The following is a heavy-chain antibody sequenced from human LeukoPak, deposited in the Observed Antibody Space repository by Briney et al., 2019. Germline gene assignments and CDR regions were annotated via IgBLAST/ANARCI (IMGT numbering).Heavy chain of an antibody. CDR2: TYYSGSP. J-gene: IGHJ4*02. CDR1: GGSISSYY. CDR3: ARGRVTLGY. Sequence: PSETLSLTCTVAGGSISSYYWSWIRQPPGKGLEWIGYTYYSGSPTYNPSLKSRVTISVDPSKNQFSLKLSSVTAADTAVYYCARGRVTLGYWGQGTLVTVSS. D-gene: IGHD4-23*01. V-gene: IGHV4-59*01.